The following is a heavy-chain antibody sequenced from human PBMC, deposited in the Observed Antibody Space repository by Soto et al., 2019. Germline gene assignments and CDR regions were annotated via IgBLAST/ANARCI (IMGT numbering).Heavy chain of an antibody. Sequence: GGSLRLSCVASGFPFATSDMDWVRQPPGKGLEWISQISYSRRDIRYADSVKGRFTISRDNVNNSLHLHMTSLRVEDTGLYYCARAVASAYREYDSDWSAPWGQGTPVTVSS. CDR3: ARAVASAYREYDSDWSAP. V-gene: IGHV3-21*05. CDR1: GFPFATSD. J-gene: IGHJ5*02. D-gene: IGHD3-16*01. CDR2: ISYSRRDI.